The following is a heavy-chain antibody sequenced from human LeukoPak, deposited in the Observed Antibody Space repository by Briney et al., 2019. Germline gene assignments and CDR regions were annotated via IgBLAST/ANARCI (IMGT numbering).Heavy chain of an antibody. Sequence: PSETLSLTCTVSGGSISSYYWSWIRQPAGKGLEWIGRIYTSGSTNYNPSPKSRVTMSVDTSKNQFSLKLSSVTAADTAVYYCARAYSSSRFNWFDPWGQGTLVTVSS. J-gene: IGHJ5*02. D-gene: IGHD6-13*01. CDR2: IYTSGST. CDR1: GGSISSYY. CDR3: ARAYSSSRFNWFDP. V-gene: IGHV4-4*07.